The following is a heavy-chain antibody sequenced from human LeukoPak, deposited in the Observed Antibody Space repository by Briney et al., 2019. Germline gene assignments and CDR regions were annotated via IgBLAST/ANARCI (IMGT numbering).Heavy chain of an antibody. CDR3: ARDLEVVTAILAY. D-gene: IGHD2-21*02. Sequence: SVKVPCKASGGTFSSYAISWVRQAPGQGLEWMGGITPIFGTANYAQKFQGRVTITTDESTSTAYMELSSLRSEDTAVYYCARDLEVVTAILAYWGQGTLVTVSS. V-gene: IGHV1-69*05. CDR2: ITPIFGTA. CDR1: GGTFSSYA. J-gene: IGHJ4*02.